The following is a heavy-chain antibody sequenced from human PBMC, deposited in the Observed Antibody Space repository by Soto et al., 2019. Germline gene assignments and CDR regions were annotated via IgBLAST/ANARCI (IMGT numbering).Heavy chain of an antibody. Sequence: QVQLVESGGGVVQPGRSLRLSCAASGFTFSSYGMHWVRQAPGKGLEWVAVIWYDGSNKYYADSVKGRFTISRDNSKNTLYLQMNSLRAEDTAVYYCARDDTGIAGMGYWGQGTLVTVSS. CDR1: GFTFSSYG. J-gene: IGHJ4*02. D-gene: IGHD6-13*01. CDR3: ARDDTGIAGMGY. V-gene: IGHV3-33*01. CDR2: IWYDGSNK.